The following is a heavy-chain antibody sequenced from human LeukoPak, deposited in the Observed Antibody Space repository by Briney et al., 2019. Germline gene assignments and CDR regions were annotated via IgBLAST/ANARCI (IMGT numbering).Heavy chain of an antibody. Sequence: SETLSLTCTVSGGSISGYYWSWLRQPPGKGLEWIGYIYYSGSTNYNPSRKSRVTISVEKYKKQFSLKLSSVTAADTAVYYCARGDYSNYGVYYYYYMDVWGKGTTVTVSS. J-gene: IGHJ6*03. CDR3: ARGDYSNYGVYYYYYMDV. V-gene: IGHV4-59*01. CDR2: IYYSGST. CDR1: GGSISGYY. D-gene: IGHD4-11*01.